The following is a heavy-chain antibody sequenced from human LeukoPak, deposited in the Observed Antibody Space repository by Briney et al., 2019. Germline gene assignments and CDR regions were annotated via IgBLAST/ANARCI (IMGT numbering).Heavy chain of an antibody. J-gene: IGHJ4*02. D-gene: IGHD3-9*01. CDR1: GYTFTGYY. V-gene: IGHV1-2*02. Sequence: ASVKVSCKASGYTFTGYYMHWVRQAPGQGLEWMGWINPNSGGTNYAQKFQGRVTMTRDTSISTAYMELSSLRSEDTAVYYCARQSYDILGNYFDYWGQGTLVTVSS. CDR3: ARQSYDILGNYFDY. CDR2: INPNSGGT.